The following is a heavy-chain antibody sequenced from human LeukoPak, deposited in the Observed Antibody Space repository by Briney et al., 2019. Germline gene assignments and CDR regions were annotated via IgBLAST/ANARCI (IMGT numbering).Heavy chain of an antibody. J-gene: IGHJ5*02. D-gene: IGHD3-10*01. CDR2: ISISSVDS. CDR3: AKDRELLFAHCWFDL. Sequence: GGSLRLSCAASGFTFVTYAMSWVRQAPGKGLEWVGGISISSVDSYYADSVKGRFSISRDDSKNTLYLQMDRLTDEDTAVYYCAKDRELLFAHCWFDLWGQGTLVTLSS. V-gene: IGHV3-23*01. CDR1: GFTFVTYA.